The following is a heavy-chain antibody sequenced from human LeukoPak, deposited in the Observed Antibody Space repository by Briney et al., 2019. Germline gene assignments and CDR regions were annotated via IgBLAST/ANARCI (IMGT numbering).Heavy chain of an antibody. J-gene: IGHJ4*02. CDR1: GFIFDDYA. D-gene: IGHD5-18*01. CDR2: INWNSDII. Sequence: PGGSLRLPCAASGFIFDDYAIHWVRQAPGKGLEWVSGINWNSDIIDYAVSVRGRFTISRDNAKNSLYLQMNSLRAEDTAVYYCARETSGYSYGFYDYWGQGTLVTVSS. V-gene: IGHV3-9*01. CDR3: ARETSGYSYGFYDY.